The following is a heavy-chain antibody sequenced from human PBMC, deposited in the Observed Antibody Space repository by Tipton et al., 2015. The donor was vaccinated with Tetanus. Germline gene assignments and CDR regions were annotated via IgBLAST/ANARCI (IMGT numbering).Heavy chain of an antibody. D-gene: IGHD6-13*01. Sequence: CAASGFTFSSYGMHWVRQAPGKGLEWVAVISYDGSNKYYADSVKGRFTISRDNSKNTLYLQMNSLRAEDTAVYYCANGDSGVAAAGIFDYWGQGTLVTVSS. CDR1: GFTFSSYG. CDR3: ANGDSGVAAAGIFDY. J-gene: IGHJ4*02. V-gene: IGHV3-30*18. CDR2: ISYDGSNK.